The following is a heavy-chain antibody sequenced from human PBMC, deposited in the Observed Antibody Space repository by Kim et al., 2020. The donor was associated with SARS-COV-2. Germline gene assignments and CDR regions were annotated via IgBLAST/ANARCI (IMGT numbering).Heavy chain of an antibody. CDR3: ARPVAAAGTFDY. V-gene: IGHV4-39*01. D-gene: IGHD6-13*01. J-gene: IGHJ4*02. Sequence: YDNPYLKSRVTISVDTSKNQFSLELSSVTAADTAVYYCARPVAAAGTFDYWGQGTLVTVSS.